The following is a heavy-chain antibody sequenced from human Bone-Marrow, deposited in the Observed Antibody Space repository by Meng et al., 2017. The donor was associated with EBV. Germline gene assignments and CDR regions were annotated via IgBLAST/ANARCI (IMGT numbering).Heavy chain of an antibody. J-gene: IGHJ4*02. CDR2: INGGTGET. Sequence: QVQLVQSGTEXXNXGASVXXSXKASGFTFTNYALHWVRQAPGQRLEWMGWINGGTGETKYSQEFQGRVTIIRDKSASTVYMELSSLRSEDTAVYYCTKAGYSSTWLPFDYWGQGTLVTVSS. D-gene: IGHD6-6*01. V-gene: IGHV1-3*01. CDR1: GFTFTNYA. CDR3: TKAGYSSTWLPFDY.